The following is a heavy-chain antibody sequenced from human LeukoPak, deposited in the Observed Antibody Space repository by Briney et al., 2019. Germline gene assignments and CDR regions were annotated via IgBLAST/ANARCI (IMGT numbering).Heavy chain of an antibody. J-gene: IGHJ4*01. CDR3: ARVSSRSSDRCVFDY. D-gene: IGHD2-2*01. V-gene: IGHV4-39*07. CDR2: IYYSGTT. CDR1: VGSISSSSYY. Sequence: NPSETLSLTCTVSVGSISSSSYYWGWIRQPPGKGLEWIGSIYYSGTTYYNPSLKSRVSMSVDTSKNQFSLKLSSVTAADTAVYYCARVSSRSSDRCVFDYWGQGTLVTVSS.